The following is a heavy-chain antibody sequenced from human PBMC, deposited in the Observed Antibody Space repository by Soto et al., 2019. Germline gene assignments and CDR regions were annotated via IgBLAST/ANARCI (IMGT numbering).Heavy chain of an antibody. J-gene: IGHJ4*02. V-gene: IGHV1-18*01. Sequence: ASVKVSCKASGYTFTSYVSSWVRQAPGQGLEWMGWISAYNGNTNYAQKLQGRVTMTTDTSTSTAYMELRSLRSDDTAVYYCARAQWAVTTSPVYYWGQGTLVTVSS. CDR3: ARAQWAVTTSPVYY. CDR1: GYTFTSYV. D-gene: IGHD4-17*01. CDR2: ISAYNGNT.